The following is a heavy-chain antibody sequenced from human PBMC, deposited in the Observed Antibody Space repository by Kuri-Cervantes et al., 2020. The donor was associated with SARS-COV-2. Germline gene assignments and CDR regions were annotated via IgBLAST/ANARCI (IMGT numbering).Heavy chain of an antibody. CDR3: ARDFSGAVAGTFDY. Sequence: GGSLRLSCAASGFTFSSYGVHWVRQAPGKGLEWVAVISYDGSNKYYADSVRGRFTISRDNSKNTLYLQMNSLRAEDTAVYYCARDFSGAVAGTFDYWGQGTLVTVSS. D-gene: IGHD6-19*01. J-gene: IGHJ4*02. CDR2: ISYDGSNK. V-gene: IGHV3-30*03. CDR1: GFTFSSYG.